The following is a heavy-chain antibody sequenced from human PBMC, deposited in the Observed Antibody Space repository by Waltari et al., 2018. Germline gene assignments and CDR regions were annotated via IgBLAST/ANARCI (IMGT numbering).Heavy chain of an antibody. Sequence: QVQLQESGPGLVKPSQTLSLTCTVSGGSISSGRYHWSWIRQPAGKGLEWIGRIYTRRSTNYNPSLKSRVTISVDTSKNQFSLKLSSVTAADTAVYYCARQVGRDVPSFDYWGQGTLVTVSS. J-gene: IGHJ4*02. CDR3: ARQVGRDVPSFDY. CDR2: IYTRRST. CDR1: GGSISSGRYH. V-gene: IGHV4-61*02. D-gene: IGHD3-10*01.